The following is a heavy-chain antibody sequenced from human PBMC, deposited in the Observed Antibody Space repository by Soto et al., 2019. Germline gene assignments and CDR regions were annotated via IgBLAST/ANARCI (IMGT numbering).Heavy chain of an antibody. CDR1: GGSISSYY. J-gene: IGHJ6*03. V-gene: IGHV4-59*01. D-gene: IGHD2-15*01. Sequence: SEALSLTCTVSGGSISSYYWSWIRQPPGKGLEWIGYIYYSGSTNYNPSLKSRVTISVDTSKNQFSQKLSSVTAADTAVYYCARDRGCSGSSCYDSSMDVWGKGITVTVSS. CDR2: IYYSGST. CDR3: ARDRGCSGSSCYDSSMDV.